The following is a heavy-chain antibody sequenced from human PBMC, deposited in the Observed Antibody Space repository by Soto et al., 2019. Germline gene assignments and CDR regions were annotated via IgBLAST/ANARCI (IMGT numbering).Heavy chain of an antibody. CDR3: AHSPYPSSSYYFDY. CDR1: GFSLSTSGVG. CDR2: IYWDDDK. J-gene: IGHJ4*02. Sequence: QITLKESGPTLVKPTQTLTLTCTFTGFSLSTSGVGVGWIRQPPEKAMEWLALIYWDDDKPDSPSLKSGLTITKDTSKNQVVLTMTNMDPVDTATYYCAHSPYPSSSYYFDYWGQGSLVTVSS. D-gene: IGHD6-6*01. V-gene: IGHV2-5*02.